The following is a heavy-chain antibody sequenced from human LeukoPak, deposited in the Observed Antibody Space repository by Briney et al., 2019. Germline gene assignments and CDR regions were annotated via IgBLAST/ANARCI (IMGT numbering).Heavy chain of an antibody. Sequence: ASVKVSCKASGYTFTGYYMHWVRQAPGQGLEWMGWINPNSGGTNYAQKFQGRVTMTRDTSISTAYMELSRLRSDDTAVYYCAAGGQLAYYYYYMDVWGKGTTVTVSS. CDR1: GYTFTGYY. V-gene: IGHV1-2*02. CDR3: AAGGQLAYYYYYMDV. CDR2: INPNSGGT. J-gene: IGHJ6*03. D-gene: IGHD2-2*01.